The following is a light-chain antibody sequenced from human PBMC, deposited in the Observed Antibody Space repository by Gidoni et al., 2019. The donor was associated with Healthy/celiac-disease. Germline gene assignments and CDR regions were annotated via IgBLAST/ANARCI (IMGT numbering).Light chain of an antibody. Sequence: SELTHDPAVSVALGQTVRITCQGDNLRSYYAGWYQQKPGQAPVLVIYGTNNRPSGIPDRFSGSSSGNTASLTITGAQAEDEADYYCNSRDSSGNLVVFGGGTKLTVL. CDR2: GTN. J-gene: IGLJ2*01. V-gene: IGLV3-19*01. CDR1: NLRSYY. CDR3: NSRDSSGNLVV.